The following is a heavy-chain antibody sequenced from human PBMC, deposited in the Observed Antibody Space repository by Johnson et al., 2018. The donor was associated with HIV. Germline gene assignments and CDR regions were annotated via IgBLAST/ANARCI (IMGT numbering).Heavy chain of an antibody. CDR1: GFTFSSYA. V-gene: IGHV3-30-3*01. D-gene: IGHD2/OR15-2a*01. J-gene: IGHJ3*01. CDR3: ARDKFLKGIIGNAFDV. Sequence: QVQLVEFGGGVVQPGRSLRLSCAASGFTFSSYAMHWVRQAPGKGQEWVAVISYDGSNKYYADSVKGRFTISRDNSKNTLYLQMNSLRAEDTAVYYCARDKFLKGIIGNAFDVWGQGTMATVSS. CDR2: ISYDGSNK.